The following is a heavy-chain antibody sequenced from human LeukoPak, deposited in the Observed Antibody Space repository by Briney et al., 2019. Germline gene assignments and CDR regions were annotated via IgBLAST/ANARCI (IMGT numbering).Heavy chain of an antibody. CDR1: GGSFSGYY. Sequence: SETLSLTCAVYGGSFSGYYWTWIRQPPGKGLEWIGEILHSGSANYNPSLKSRVTISIDTSKNQVSLKVNSVTAADTAVYYCARPRKRTSVFNAFDLWGQGSMVTVSS. CDR2: ILHSGSA. J-gene: IGHJ3*01. V-gene: IGHV4-34*12. CDR3: ARPRKRTSVFNAFDL. D-gene: IGHD5/OR15-5a*01.